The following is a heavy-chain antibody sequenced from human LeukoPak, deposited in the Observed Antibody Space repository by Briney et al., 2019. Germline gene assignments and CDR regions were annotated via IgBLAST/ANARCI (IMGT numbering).Heavy chain of an antibody. D-gene: IGHD3-22*01. CDR1: GGTFSSYA. Sequence: ASVKVSCKASGGTFSSYAISWVRQAPGQGLEWMGRIIPIFGIANYAQKFQGRVTITADKSTSTAYMELSSLRSEDTAVYYCARASDSSGSDSFDYWGQGTLVTVSS. V-gene: IGHV1-69*04. CDR2: IIPIFGIA. J-gene: IGHJ4*02. CDR3: ARASDSSGSDSFDY.